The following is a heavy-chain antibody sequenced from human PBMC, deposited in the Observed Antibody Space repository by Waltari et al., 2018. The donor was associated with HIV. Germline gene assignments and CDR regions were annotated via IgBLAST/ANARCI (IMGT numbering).Heavy chain of an antibody. V-gene: IGHV3-9*01. CDR2: ISWNSGSI. CDR1: GFTFDDYA. D-gene: IGHD2-2*02. CDR3: AKDSYTRYYYGIDV. J-gene: IGHJ6*02. Sequence: EVQLVESGGGLVQPGRSLRLSCAASGFTFDDYAMHWVRQAPGKGLEWGSGISWNSGSIGCADSARDRFTISRDNAKNSVFLQMKSLRAEDTALYYCAKDSYTRYYYGIDVWGQGTTVTVSS.